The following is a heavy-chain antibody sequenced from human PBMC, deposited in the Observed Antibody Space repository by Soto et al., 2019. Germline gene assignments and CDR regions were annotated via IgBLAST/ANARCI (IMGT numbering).Heavy chain of an antibody. CDR3: TRGGGGLVY. V-gene: IGHV1-3*01. J-gene: IGHJ4*01. Sequence: QVPLVKSGAEVKKPGASVKVSCKASGCTFISYAIHWVRQAPGQGLEWMGWINAGDGNTKFSQKFQGRVTITTDTSASTAYMELSSLRSEDTAVYYCTRGGGGLVYWGHGTLVAVSS. CDR1: GCTFISYA. D-gene: IGHD3-16*01. CDR2: INAGDGNT.